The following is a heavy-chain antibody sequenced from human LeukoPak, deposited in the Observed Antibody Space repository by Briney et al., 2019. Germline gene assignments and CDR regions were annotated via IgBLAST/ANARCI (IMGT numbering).Heavy chain of an antibody. CDR2: ISDDGSRQ. CDR1: GFTFSNYA. Sequence: GRSLRLSCAATGFTFSNYAIHWGRQAPGKGLEWVAFISDDGSRQHYADSVKGRFTISRDNSKNTLNLQMNSLRAEDTAVYYCVKDRTGTYTLDYWGQGTLGTVSS. CDR3: VKDRTGTYTLDY. D-gene: IGHD3-10*01. V-gene: IGHV3-30-3*01. J-gene: IGHJ4*02.